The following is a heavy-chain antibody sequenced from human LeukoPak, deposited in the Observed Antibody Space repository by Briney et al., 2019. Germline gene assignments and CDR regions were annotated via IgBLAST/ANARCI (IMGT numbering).Heavy chain of an antibody. D-gene: IGHD3-22*01. Sequence: SGPTLVKPTQTLTLTCTFSGFSLSTSGVGVGWIRQPPGKALEWLARIDWDDDKYYSTSLKTRLTISKDTSKNQVVLRMTSMDPVDTATYYCARIRYYYDSSGYYSDIWGQGTMVTVSS. CDR1: GFSLSTSGVG. J-gene: IGHJ3*02. V-gene: IGHV2-70*11. CDR2: IDWDDDK. CDR3: ARIRYYYDSSGYYSDI.